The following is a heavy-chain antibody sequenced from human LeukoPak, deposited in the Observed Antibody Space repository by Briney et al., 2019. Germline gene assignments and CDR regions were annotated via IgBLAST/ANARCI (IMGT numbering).Heavy chain of an antibody. CDR2: IYYSGST. D-gene: IGHD2-2*01. V-gene: IGHV4-30-4*01. CDR3: ARSVVVPAGFDY. J-gene: IGHJ4*02. CDR1: GGSISSGDYY. Sequence: SETLSLTCTVSGGSISSGDYYWSWIRQLPGKGLEWIGYIYYSGSTYYNPSLKSRVTISVDTSKNQFSLKLSSVTAADTAVYYCARSVVVPAGFDYWGQGTLVTVSS.